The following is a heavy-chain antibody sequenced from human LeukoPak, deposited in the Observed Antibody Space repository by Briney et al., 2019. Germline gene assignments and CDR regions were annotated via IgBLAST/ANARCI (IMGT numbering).Heavy chain of an antibody. V-gene: IGHV3-30*04. CDR1: GFTFSTYA. D-gene: IGHD6-19*01. Sequence: GGSLRLSCAASGFTFSTYAMNWVRQAPGKGLEWVAVISDDGRHNYYADSVKGRFTISRDNSKNTLYLQMNSLRAEDTAVYYCAKDLGSSGWYIDYWGQGTLVTVSS. J-gene: IGHJ4*02. CDR2: ISDDGRHN. CDR3: AKDLGSSGWYIDY.